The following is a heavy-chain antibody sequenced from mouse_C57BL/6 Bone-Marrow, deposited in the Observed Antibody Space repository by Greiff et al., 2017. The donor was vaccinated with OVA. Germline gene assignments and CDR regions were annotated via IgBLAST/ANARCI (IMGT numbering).Heavy chain of an antibody. V-gene: IGHV14-4*01. CDR2: IDPENGDT. CDR3: TTAYPAWFAY. CDR1: GFNIKDDY. Sequence: EVQLQESGAELVRPGASVKLSCTASGFNIKDDYMHWVKQRPEQGLEWIGWIDPENGDTEYASKFQGKATITAYTSSNTAYLQLSSLTSEDTAVYYCTTAYPAWFAYWGQGTLVTVSA. J-gene: IGHJ3*01. D-gene: IGHD2-10*01.